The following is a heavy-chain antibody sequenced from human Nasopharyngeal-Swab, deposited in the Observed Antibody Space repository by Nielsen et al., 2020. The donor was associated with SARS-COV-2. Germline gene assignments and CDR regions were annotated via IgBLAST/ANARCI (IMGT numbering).Heavy chain of an antibody. CDR1: GYSFANYW. D-gene: IGHD5-24*01. J-gene: IGHJ5*02. CDR2: IYPGNSDT. V-gene: IGHV5-51*01. CDR3: ARRAARDGYNYEVDP. Sequence: GESLKISCTGFGYSFANYWIGWVRQMPGKGPEWMGSIYPGNSDTRYSPAFHGRVTISADKSINTAYIQWTSLRASDTAVYYCARRAARDGYNYEVDPWGQGTLVSVSS.